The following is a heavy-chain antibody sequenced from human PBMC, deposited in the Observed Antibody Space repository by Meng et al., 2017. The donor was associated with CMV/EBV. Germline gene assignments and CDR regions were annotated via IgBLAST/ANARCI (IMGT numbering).Heavy chain of an antibody. Sequence: MTGVSQAPGKEMEWLSYISGRGGSAYYTDSVKSRFTICRDNSKHTLYLQMNSLRAEDTAVYYCAKDPRLGYCSGGSCSGGWFDPWGQGTLVTVSS. CDR2: ISGRGGSA. D-gene: IGHD2-15*01. V-gene: IGHV3-23*01. CDR3: AKDPRLGYCSGGSCSGGWFDP. J-gene: IGHJ5*02.